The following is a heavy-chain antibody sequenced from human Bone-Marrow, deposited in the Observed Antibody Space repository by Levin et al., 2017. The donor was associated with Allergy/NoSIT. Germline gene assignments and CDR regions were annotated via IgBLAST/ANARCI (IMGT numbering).Heavy chain of an antibody. Sequence: GGSLRLSCAASGFTVSNNYMSWVRQAPGKGLEWISVIYSGGATVYADSVKGRFTISRDRSTNTLYLQMNSLRVEDTAVYYGANLNIITRRDYWGQGTLVTVSS. CDR1: GFTVSNNY. CDR2: IYSGGAT. D-gene: IGHD2/OR15-2a*01. CDR3: ANLNIITRRDY. J-gene: IGHJ4*02. V-gene: IGHV3-53*01.